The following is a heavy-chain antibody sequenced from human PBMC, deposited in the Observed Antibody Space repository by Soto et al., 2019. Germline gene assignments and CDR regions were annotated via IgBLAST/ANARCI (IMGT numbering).Heavy chain of an antibody. CDR2: ISSSGSTI. D-gene: IGHD4-17*01. CDR1: VFTFSDYY. J-gene: IGHJ6*02. Sequence: PGGSLRLSCAASVFTFSDYYMSWIRQAPGKGLEWVSYISSSGSTIYYADSVKGRFTISRDNAKNSLYLQMNSLRAEDTAVYYCASPTVTPHYGMDVWGQGTTVTVSS. V-gene: IGHV3-11*01. CDR3: ASPTVTPHYGMDV.